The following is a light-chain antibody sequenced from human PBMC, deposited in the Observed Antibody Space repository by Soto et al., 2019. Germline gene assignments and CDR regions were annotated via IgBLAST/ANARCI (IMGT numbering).Light chain of an antibody. CDR2: GAS. Sequence: EVVMTQSLATLSVSPGERATLSCRASQSVSSQLAWYQQKPGQAPRLLIYGASTRATGIPVRFSGSGSGTEFTLTISSLQSEDFAVYYCQQYNNWPPYTFGQGTKVDIK. CDR1: QSVSSQ. CDR3: QQYNNWPPYT. J-gene: IGKJ2*01. V-gene: IGKV3-15*01.